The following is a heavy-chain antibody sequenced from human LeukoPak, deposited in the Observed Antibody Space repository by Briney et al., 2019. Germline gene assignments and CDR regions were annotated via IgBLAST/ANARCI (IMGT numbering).Heavy chain of an antibody. CDR2: IYYSGST. Sequence: SETLSLTCTVSGGSISNYYWSWIRQPPGKGLEWIGYIYYSGSTNYNPSLKSRVTMSVDRSKNQFSLKLSSVTAADTAVYYCARVFSLSVNDAFDIWGQGTMVTVSS. CDR1: GGSISNYY. V-gene: IGHV4-59*01. J-gene: IGHJ3*02. CDR3: ARVFSLSVNDAFDI. D-gene: IGHD2/OR15-2a*01.